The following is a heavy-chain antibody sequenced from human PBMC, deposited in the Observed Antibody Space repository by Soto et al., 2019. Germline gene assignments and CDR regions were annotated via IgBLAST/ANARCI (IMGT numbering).Heavy chain of an antibody. V-gene: IGHV1-69*08. Sequence: QVQLVQSGAEVKKPGSSVKVSCKASGGTFSSYTISWVRQAPGQGLEWMGRIVPILDITNYAQKFQGRVTSTXDXYTTTAYMELSSLTSEDTAVYYCARDLGDTHMPSGYWGQGTLVTVSS. D-gene: IGHD3-10*01. CDR2: IVPILDIT. J-gene: IGHJ4*02. CDR3: ARDLGDTHMPSGY. CDR1: GGTFSSYT.